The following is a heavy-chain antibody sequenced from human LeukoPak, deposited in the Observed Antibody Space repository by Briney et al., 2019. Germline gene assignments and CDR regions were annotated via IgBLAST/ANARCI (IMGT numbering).Heavy chain of an antibody. V-gene: IGHV3-21*01. D-gene: IGHD2-2*01. CDR2: ISSSSSYI. Sequence: PGGSLRLSCAASGFTFRSYSMNWVRQAPGKGLEWVSSISSSSSYIYYADSVKGRFTISRDNAKNSLYLQMNSLRAEDTAVYYCARADIVVVPAAAPNYYYMDVWGKGTTVTVSS. J-gene: IGHJ6*03. CDR1: GFTFRSYS. CDR3: ARADIVVVPAAAPNYYYMDV.